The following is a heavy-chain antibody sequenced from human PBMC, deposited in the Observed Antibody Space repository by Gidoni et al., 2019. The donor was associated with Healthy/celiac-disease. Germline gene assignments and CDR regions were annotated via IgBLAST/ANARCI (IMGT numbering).Heavy chain of an antibody. D-gene: IGHD6-6*01. Sequence: QLQLQESGPGLVKPSETLSLTCTVSGGSISSSSYYWGWIRQPPGKGLEWIGSIYYSGSTYYNPSLKSRVTISVDTSKNQFSLKLSSVTAADTAVYYCARQLKQLVIWFDPWGQGTLVTVSS. CDR3: ARQLKQLVIWFDP. V-gene: IGHV4-39*01. CDR2: IYYSGST. J-gene: IGHJ5*02. CDR1: GGSISSSSYY.